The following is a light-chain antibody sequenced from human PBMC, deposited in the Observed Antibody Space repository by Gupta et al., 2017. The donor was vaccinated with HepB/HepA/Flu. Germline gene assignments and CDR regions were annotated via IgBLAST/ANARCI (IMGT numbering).Light chain of an antibody. CDR2: AAS. CDR1: QGISDH. Sequence: DTQLTQSPSSLSASVGDRVTITCRASQGISDHLAWFQQKPGKAPKSLIYAASSLQSGVPSNCSGSGSGTDFTLTISSLQPEDSATYYCQQYYTYTITFGQGTRLEIK. CDR3: QQYYTYTIT. V-gene: IGKV1-16*02. J-gene: IGKJ5*01.